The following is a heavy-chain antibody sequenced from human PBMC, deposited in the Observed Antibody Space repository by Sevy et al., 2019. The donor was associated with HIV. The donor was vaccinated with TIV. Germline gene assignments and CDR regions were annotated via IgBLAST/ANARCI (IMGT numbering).Heavy chain of an antibody. CDR3: AKKGGTIFGVVINYFDY. Sequence: GGSLRLSCAASGFTFSSYGMHWVRQAPGKGLEWVAVISYDGSNKYYADSVKGRFTISRDNSKNTLYLQMNSLRAEDTAAYYCAKKGGTIFGVVINYFDYWGQGTLVTVSS. CDR2: ISYDGSNK. CDR1: GFTFSSYG. J-gene: IGHJ4*02. V-gene: IGHV3-30*18. D-gene: IGHD3-3*01.